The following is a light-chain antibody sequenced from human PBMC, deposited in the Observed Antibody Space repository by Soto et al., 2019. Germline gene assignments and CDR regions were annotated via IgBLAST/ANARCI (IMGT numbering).Light chain of an antibody. V-gene: IGKV1-5*01. Sequence: IQLTQSPSSLSASVGDRVTITCRARQSISIWLAWYQQKPGKDPKLLIYDDSILESGVPSRFSGSGSGTEFTLTISSLQPDDVATYYCQQYNSYRTFGQGTKVDIK. CDR2: DDS. J-gene: IGKJ1*01. CDR1: QSISIW. CDR3: QQYNSYRT.